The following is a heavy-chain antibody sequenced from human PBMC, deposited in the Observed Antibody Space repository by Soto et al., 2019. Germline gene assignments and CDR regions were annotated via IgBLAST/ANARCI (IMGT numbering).Heavy chain of an antibody. CDR2: ISGSGGST. Sequence: EVQLLESGGGLVQPGGSLRLSCAASGFTFSSYAMSWVRQAPGKGLEWVSDISGSGGSTYYADSVKGRFTISRDNSKNTLYLQKNSLRAEDTAVYYCAKDYDFWSDPQAPYFDYWGQGTLVTVSS. CDR1: GFTFSSYA. V-gene: IGHV3-23*01. J-gene: IGHJ4*02. CDR3: AKDYDFWSDPQAPYFDY. D-gene: IGHD3-3*01.